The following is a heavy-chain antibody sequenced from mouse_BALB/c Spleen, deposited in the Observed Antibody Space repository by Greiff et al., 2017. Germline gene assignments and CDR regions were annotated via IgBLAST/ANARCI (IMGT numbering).Heavy chain of an antibody. CDR2: ISSGGST. V-gene: IGHV5-6-5*01. J-gene: IGHJ4*01. CDR3: ARDGYYRAMDY. D-gene: IGHD2-3*01. CDR1: GFTFSSYA. Sequence: EVKLMESGGGLVKPGGSLKLSCAASGFTFSSYAMSWVRQTPEKRLEWVASISSGGSTYYPDSVKGRFTISRDNARNILYLQMSSLRSEDTAMYYCARDGYYRAMDYWGQGTSVTVSS.